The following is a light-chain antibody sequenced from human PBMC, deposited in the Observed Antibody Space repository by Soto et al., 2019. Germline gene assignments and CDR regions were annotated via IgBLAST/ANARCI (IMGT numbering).Light chain of an antibody. J-gene: IGLJ2*01. V-gene: IGLV2-14*01. CDR1: SSDVGGYNY. Sequence: QSALTQPASVSGSPGQSITISCTGTSSDVGGYNYVSWYQQHPGKAPKLMIYEVSNRPSGVSNRFSGSKSGNTASLTISGLQAEDDADYYCSSYAGSSNVVFGGGTKLTVL. CDR2: EVS. CDR3: SSYAGSSNVV.